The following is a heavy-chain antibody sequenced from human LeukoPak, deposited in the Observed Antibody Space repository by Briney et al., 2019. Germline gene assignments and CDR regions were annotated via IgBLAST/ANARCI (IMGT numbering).Heavy chain of an antibody. V-gene: IGHV1-2*02. Sequence: GASVKVSCKASGYTFTSYGISWVRQAPGQGLEWMGWINPNSGGTNYAQKFQGRVTMTRDTSISTAYMELSRLRSDDTAVYYCARVSLSWFGELLPFDYWGQGTLVTVSS. D-gene: IGHD3-10*01. CDR3: ARVSLSWFGELLPFDY. CDR1: GYTFTSYG. J-gene: IGHJ4*02. CDR2: INPNSGGT.